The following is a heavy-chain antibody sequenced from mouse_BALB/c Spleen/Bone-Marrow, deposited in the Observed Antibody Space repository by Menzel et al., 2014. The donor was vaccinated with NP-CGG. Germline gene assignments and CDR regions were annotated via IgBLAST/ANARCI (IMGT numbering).Heavy chain of an antibody. CDR2: INPGSGST. CDR3: ARYDGYFDY. Sequence: VQLQQSGAELVRPGTSVKVSCKASGYAFTDYLMEWLKQRPGQGLEWIGVINPGSGSTNYNEKFKDKATLTADISSSTAYMHLSSLTSDDSAVYFCARYDGYFDYWGQGTILTVSS. V-gene: IGHV1-54*01. D-gene: IGHD2-3*01. J-gene: IGHJ2*01. CDR1: GYAFTDYL.